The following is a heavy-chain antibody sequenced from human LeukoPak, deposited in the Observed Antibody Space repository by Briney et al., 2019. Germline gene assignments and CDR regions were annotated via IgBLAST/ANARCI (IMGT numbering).Heavy chain of an antibody. V-gene: IGHV1-2*02. CDR2: INPNSGGT. CDR3: ARYGSSSWLLFDY. CDR1: GYTFSSYD. J-gene: IGHJ4*02. D-gene: IGHD6-13*01. Sequence: ASVKVSCKASGYTFSSYDINWVRQAPGQGLEWMGWINPNSGGTNYAQKFQGRVTMTRDTSISTAYMELSRLRSDDTAVYYCARYGSSSWLLFDYWGQGTLVTVSS.